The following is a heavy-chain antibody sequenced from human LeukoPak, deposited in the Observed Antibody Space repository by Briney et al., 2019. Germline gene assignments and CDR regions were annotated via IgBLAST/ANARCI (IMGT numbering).Heavy chain of an antibody. J-gene: IGHJ4*02. CDR1: GGSISSGGYS. CDR2: IYYSGST. V-gene: IGHV4-31*03. D-gene: IGHD4-17*01. CDR3: ACYGDYPWYFDY. Sequence: PSQTLSLTCTVSGGSISSGGYSWSWIRQHPGTGLAWIGYIYYSGSTYYNPSLKSRVTISVDTSKNQFSLKLSSVTAADTAVYYCACYGDYPWYFDYWGQGTLVTVSS.